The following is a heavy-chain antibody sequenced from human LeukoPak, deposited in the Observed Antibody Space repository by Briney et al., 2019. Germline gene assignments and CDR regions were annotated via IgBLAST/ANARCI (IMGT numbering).Heavy chain of an antibody. V-gene: IGHV3-23*01. D-gene: IGHD2-15*01. CDR3: VKGVSGAYSKYFQY. Sequence: PGGSLRLSCAASGFTFNSYSMSWVRQAPGKGLEWVSAISSSGGSTYYADSVRGQFSISRDNSKDTLYLQMSSLRAEDTAVYYCVKGVSGAYSKYFQYWGQGTLVTVSS. J-gene: IGHJ1*01. CDR1: GFTFNSYS. CDR2: ISSSGGST.